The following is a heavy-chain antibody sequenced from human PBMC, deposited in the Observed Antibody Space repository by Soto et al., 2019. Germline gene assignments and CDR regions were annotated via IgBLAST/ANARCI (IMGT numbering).Heavy chain of an antibody. Sequence: GSLRLSCAAFGFTLDKYTMGWVRQAPGKGLEWVAESFSSGGTQYADSVKGRFTISRDNSRNMVFLQMNGLRVEDTALYYCARDREPDGIWTFDSWGQGALLTVSS. CDR2: SFSSGGT. CDR1: GFTLDKYT. V-gene: IGHV3-53*01. D-gene: IGHD3-9*01. CDR3: ARDREPDGIWTFDS. J-gene: IGHJ4*02.